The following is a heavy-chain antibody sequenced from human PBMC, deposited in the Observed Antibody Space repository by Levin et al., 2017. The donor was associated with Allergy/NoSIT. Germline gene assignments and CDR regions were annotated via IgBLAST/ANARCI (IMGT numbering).Heavy chain of an antibody. Sequence: SQTLSLTCAVYGGSVSGYYWSWIRQPPGKGLEWIGEINHSGSTNYNPSIKSRVTISIDTSTDQFSLKLSSVTAADTALYYCARGQRSEYYDASGFYYVFDYWGQGTLVTVSS. J-gene: IGHJ4*02. CDR3: ARGQRSEYYDASGFYYVFDY. CDR1: GGSVSGYY. D-gene: IGHD3-22*01. CDR2: INHSGST. V-gene: IGHV4-34*01.